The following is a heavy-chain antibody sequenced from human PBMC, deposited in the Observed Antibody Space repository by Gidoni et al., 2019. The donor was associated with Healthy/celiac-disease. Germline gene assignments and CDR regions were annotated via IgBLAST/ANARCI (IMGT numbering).Heavy chain of an antibody. V-gene: IGHV1-18*01. CDR2: IRAYNGNT. J-gene: IGHJ4*02. Sequence: QVQLVQSGAEVKKPGASVKVSCKASGYTFTSYGISGVRRAPGHSLEWMGGIRAYNGNTNYAQKLQGRVTMTTDTSTSTAYMELRSLRSDDTAVYYCARMGGSIQDVYFDYWGQGTLVTVSS. CDR1: GYTFTSYG. D-gene: IGHD1-26*01. CDR3: ARMGGSIQDVYFDY.